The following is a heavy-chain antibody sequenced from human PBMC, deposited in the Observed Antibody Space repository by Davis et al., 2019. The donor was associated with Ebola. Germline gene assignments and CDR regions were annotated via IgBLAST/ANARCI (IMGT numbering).Heavy chain of an antibody. CDR1: GGSISSSSYY. CDR3: ARSGSGWYRDYYYYYGMDV. V-gene: IGHV4-39*01. CDR2: IYYSGST. J-gene: IGHJ6*02. Sequence: MPSETLSLTCTVSGGSISSSSYYWGWIRQPPGKGLEWIGSIYYSGSTYYNPSLKSRVTISVDTSKNQFSLKLSSVTAADTAVYYCARSGSGWYRDYYYYYGMDVWGQGTTVTVSS. D-gene: IGHD6-19*01.